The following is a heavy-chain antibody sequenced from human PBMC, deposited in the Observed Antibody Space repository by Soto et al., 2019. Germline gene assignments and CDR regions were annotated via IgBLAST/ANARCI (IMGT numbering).Heavy chain of an antibody. CDR3: ARGGSGYIWFNEY. CDR1: GGLFSSYA. Sequence: QEQLVQSGAEVKKSGSSVKVSCKDSGGLFSSYAVSWVRQAPGQGLEWMGGIIPVFATAYYAQKFPGRVTITADESTNAAYMELSSLRSEDTAMYYCARGGSGYIWFNEYWGQGTLVTVSS. D-gene: IGHD3-22*01. CDR2: IIPVFATA. V-gene: IGHV1-69*01. J-gene: IGHJ4*02.